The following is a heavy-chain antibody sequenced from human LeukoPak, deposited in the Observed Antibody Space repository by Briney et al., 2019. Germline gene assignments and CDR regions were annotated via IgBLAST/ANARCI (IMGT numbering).Heavy chain of an antibody. CDR3: ARGRGNEATGYYGMDV. CDR1: GGSISSGGYS. Sequence: SQTLSLTCAVSGGSISSGGYSWSRIRQPPGKGLEWIGYIYHSGSTYYNPSLKSRVTISVDRSKNQFSLKLSSVTAADTAVYYCARGRGNEATGYYGMDVWGQGTTVTVSS. CDR2: IYHSGST. D-gene: IGHD5-12*01. J-gene: IGHJ6*02. V-gene: IGHV4-30-2*01.